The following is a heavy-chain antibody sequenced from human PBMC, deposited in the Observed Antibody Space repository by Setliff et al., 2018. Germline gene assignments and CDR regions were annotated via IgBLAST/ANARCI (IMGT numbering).Heavy chain of an antibody. CDR2: MNPNSGKT. CDR1: GYPFISYD. V-gene: IGHV1-8*02. CDR3: ARERYFDY. Sequence: GASVKVSCKASGYPFISYDINWVRQASGQGLEWMGWMNPNSGKTGYAQKFQGRVIMTRNTSISKAYLELNTLRSDDTAVYYCARERYFDYWGQGTLVTVSS. J-gene: IGHJ4*02.